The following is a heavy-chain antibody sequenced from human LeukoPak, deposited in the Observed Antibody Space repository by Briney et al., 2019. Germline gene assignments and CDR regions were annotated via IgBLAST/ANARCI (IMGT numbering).Heavy chain of an antibody. CDR2: ISYDGSNK. D-gene: IGHD6-19*01. CDR3: AREPPNSSGWFYGMDV. CDR1: GFTFSSYA. Sequence: PGGSLRLSCAASGFTFSSYAMHWVRQAPGKGLEWVAVISYDGSNKYYADSVKGRFTISRDNSKNTLYLQMNSLRAEDTAVYYCAREPPNSSGWFYGMDVWGQGTTVTVSS. V-gene: IGHV3-30-3*01. J-gene: IGHJ6*02.